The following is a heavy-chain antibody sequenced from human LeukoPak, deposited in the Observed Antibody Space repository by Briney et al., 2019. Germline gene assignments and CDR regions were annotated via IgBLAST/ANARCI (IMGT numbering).Heavy chain of an antibody. Sequence: PGGSLRLSCAASGFTFSSYSMNWVRQAPGKGLEWVSSISSSSSYIYYADSVKGRFTISRDNAKNSLYLQMNSLRAEDTAVYYCARGGRIQLWLSAFDIWGQGTMVTVSS. CDR2: ISSSSSYI. CDR3: ARGGRIQLWLSAFDI. D-gene: IGHD5-18*01. CDR1: GFTFSSYS. J-gene: IGHJ3*02. V-gene: IGHV3-21*01.